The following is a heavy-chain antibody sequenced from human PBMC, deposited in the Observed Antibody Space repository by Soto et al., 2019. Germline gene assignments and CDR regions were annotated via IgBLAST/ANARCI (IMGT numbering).Heavy chain of an antibody. CDR3: ATDVDYTPFDY. V-gene: IGHV3-30*04. CDR1: GFNFSIYA. Sequence: QAQLVESGGGVVQPGRSLRLSCAASGFNFSIYAMHGVRRAPGKGLDWVAVISYDGSQKYYADSVKGRFTISRDNTKNTVYLRMDSLRAEDTAVYYCATDVDYTPFDYGGQGTLVTVSA. D-gene: IGHD4-4*01. CDR2: ISYDGSQK. J-gene: IGHJ4*02.